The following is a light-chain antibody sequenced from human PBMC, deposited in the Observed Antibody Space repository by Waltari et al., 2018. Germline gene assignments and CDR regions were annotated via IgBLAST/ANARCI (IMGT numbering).Light chain of an antibody. CDR2: HAS. Sequence: DIRMTQSPSSVSASVGDRVTITCPASQDIRTWLAWYQQKPGKAPRLLIYHASGLHSWVPSRFSGSGSGTDFTLTISSLQPEDFATYSCQQSGTFPPTFGPGTKVEI. V-gene: IGKV1-12*01. CDR1: QDIRTW. J-gene: IGKJ1*01. CDR3: QQSGTFPPT.